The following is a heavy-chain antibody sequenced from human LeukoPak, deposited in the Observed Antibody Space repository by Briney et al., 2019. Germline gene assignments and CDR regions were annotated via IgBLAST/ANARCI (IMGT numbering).Heavy chain of an antibody. CDR2: IYYSGST. V-gene: IGHV4-59*01. CDR3: ARDGSLGHFASYFDY. J-gene: IGHJ4*02. D-gene: IGHD3-16*01. CDR1: GGSNSSYH. Sequence: SETLSLTCTVSGGSNSSYHWSWIRQPPGKGLEGGGYIYYSGSTNYNPSLKSRVTISVDTSKNQFSLKLSSVTAADTAVYYCARDGSLGHFASYFDYWGQGTLVTVSS.